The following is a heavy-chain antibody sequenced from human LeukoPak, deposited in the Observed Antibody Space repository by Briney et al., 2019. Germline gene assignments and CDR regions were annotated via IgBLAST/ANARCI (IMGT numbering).Heavy chain of an antibody. CDR2: ISSSSSYI. D-gene: IGHD3-22*01. CDR3: ARDTRYYYDSSGRDY. J-gene: IGHJ4*02. CDR1: GFTFSSYS. V-gene: IGHV3-21*01. Sequence: GGSLRLSCAASGFTFSSYSMNWVRQAPGKGLEWVSSISSSSSYIYYADSVKGRFTISRDNAKNSLYLQMNSLRAEDTAVYYCARDTRYYYDSSGRDYWGQGTLVTVSS.